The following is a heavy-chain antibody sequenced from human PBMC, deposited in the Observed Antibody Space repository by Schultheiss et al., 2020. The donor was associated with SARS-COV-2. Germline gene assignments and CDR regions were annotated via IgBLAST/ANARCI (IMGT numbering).Heavy chain of an antibody. D-gene: IGHD2-8*01. Sequence: GESLKISCKGSGYSFTSYWIGWVRQMPGKGLEWMGIIYPGDSDTRYSPSFQGQVTISADKSISTAYLQWSSLKASDTAMYYCARSKVYADHGFWFDSWGQGNLVTVSS. CDR3: ARSKVYADHGFWFDS. CDR1: GYSFTSYW. J-gene: IGHJ5*01. V-gene: IGHV5-51*01. CDR2: IYPGDSDT.